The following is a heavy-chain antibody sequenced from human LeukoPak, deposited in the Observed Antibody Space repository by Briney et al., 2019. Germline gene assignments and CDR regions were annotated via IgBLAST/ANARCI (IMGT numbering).Heavy chain of an antibody. CDR1: GYTFTGYY. D-gene: IGHD3-3*01. J-gene: IGHJ5*02. CDR3: ARSPRLRFLEWLSRFDP. V-gene: IGHV1-2*02. CDR2: INPNSGGT. Sequence: ASVKVSCKASGYTFTGYYMHWVRQAPGQGLEWMGWINPNSGGTNYAQKFQGRVTMTRDTSISTAYMELSRLRSDDTAVYYCARSPRLRFLEWLSRFDPWGQGTLVTVSS.